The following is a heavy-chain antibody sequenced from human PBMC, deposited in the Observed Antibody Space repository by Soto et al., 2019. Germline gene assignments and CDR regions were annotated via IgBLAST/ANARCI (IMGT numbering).Heavy chain of an antibody. CDR1: GFTFSSYA. CDR2: ISTNGGST. J-gene: IGHJ4*02. Sequence: PGGSLRLSCSASGFTFSSYAMHWVRQAPGKGLEYVSSISTNGGSTHYADSVKGRFTISRDNSKNTQYLQMSSLRAEDTAVYYCAKRDSSSSFDYWGQGT. V-gene: IGHV3-64D*06. CDR3: AKRDSSSSFDY. D-gene: IGHD6-6*01.